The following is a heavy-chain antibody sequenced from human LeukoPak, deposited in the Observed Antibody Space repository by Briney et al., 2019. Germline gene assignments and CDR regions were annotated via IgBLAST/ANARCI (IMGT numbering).Heavy chain of an antibody. Sequence: PSETLSLTCTVSGGSISGYYWSWVRQSPEKGLESIGFIYSTGSTSYNPSLRSRVTISIDTSQNQFYLRLTSVTAADTAVYYCARGAGVELLSAFDIWGQGTMVTVSS. CDR2: IYSTGST. V-gene: IGHV4-59*01. J-gene: IGHJ3*02. CDR3: ARGAGVELLSAFDI. D-gene: IGHD1-26*01. CDR1: GGSISGYY.